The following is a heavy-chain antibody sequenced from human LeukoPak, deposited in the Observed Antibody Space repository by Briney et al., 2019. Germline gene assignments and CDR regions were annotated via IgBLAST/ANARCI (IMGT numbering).Heavy chain of an antibody. V-gene: IGHV3-7*03. D-gene: IGHD3-10*01. CDR2: IKQDGSEK. CDR3: ARGSGSYYLLYNWFDP. Sequence: GGSLRLSCAASGFTFSSYWMSWVRQAPGKGLEWVANIKQDGSEKYYVDSVEGRFTISRDNAKNSLYLQMNSLRAEDTAVYYCARGSGSYYLLYNWFDPWGQGTLVTVSS. J-gene: IGHJ5*02. CDR1: GFTFSSYW.